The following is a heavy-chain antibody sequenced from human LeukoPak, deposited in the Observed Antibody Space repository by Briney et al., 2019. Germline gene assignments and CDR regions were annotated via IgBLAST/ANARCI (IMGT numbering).Heavy chain of an antibody. Sequence: PSETLSLTCTVSSGSLGSYYWNWLRQPAGKGLEWIGHIYTSGSTNYNPSLKSRVTMSVDTSKNQFSLELNSVTAADTAFYYCAREYSSSSGKALDYWGQGTLVTVSS. CDR3: AREYSSSSGKALDY. CDR2: IYTSGST. V-gene: IGHV4-4*07. CDR1: SGSLGSYY. D-gene: IGHD6-6*01. J-gene: IGHJ4*02.